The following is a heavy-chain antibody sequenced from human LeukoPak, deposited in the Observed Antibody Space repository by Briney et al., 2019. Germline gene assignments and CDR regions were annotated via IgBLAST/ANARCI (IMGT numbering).Heavy chain of an antibody. CDR3: ARHSPFYYDSSGYRAFDI. J-gene: IGHJ3*02. CDR2: IFYSEST. CDR1: SASVKTYY. D-gene: IGHD3-22*01. V-gene: IGHV4-59*08. Sequence: SETLSLTCTVSSASVKTYYWSWIRQPPGKGREWIGYIFYSESTNYNPSLKSRVTISVDTSKNQFSLNLSSVTAADTAVYYCARHSPFYYDSSGYRAFDIWGQGTMVTVSS.